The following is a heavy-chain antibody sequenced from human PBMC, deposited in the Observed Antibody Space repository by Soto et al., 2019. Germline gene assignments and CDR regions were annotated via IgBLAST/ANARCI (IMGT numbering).Heavy chain of an antibody. CDR2: ISYSGIA. CDR1: GDSISSGGHY. Sequence: SETLSLTCTVSGDSISSGGHYWSWIRQHPGKSKERIGYISYSGIAYYNPSLDSRFTISVDTSKNQFSLSLTSVTASFTSVYYCARVKDGDYTFDDWGQGTLVTVSS. V-gene: IGHV4-31*03. D-gene: IGHD4-17*01. J-gene: IGHJ4*02. CDR3: ARVKDGDYTFDD.